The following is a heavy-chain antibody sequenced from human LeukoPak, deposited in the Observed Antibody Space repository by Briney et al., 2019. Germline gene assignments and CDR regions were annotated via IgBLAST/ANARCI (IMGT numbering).Heavy chain of an antibody. V-gene: IGHV4-59*01. CDR3: ARGDFCSSTNCYLRPMDV. CDR2: IYYSGST. D-gene: IGHD2-2*01. Sequence: SETLSLTCTVSGGSISDYYWNWIRQPPGKGLEWIGYIYYSGSTTYNPSLKSRVTMSVDTAKNQFSLKLRSVTAADTAVYYCARGDFCSSTNCYLRPMDVWGTGSTVTVSS. CDR1: GGSISDYY. J-gene: IGHJ6*03.